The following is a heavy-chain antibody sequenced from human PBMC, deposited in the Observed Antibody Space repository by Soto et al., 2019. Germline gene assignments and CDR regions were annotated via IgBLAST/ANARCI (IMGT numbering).Heavy chain of an antibody. D-gene: IGHD2-8*01. CDR2: ISTDGSIT. J-gene: IGHJ4*02. Sequence: GGSLRHSCASSGLIFSNYKMHWVRQAPGKGLVWVSRISTDGSITDYADSVKGRFTVSRDNAKNTLYLQMNSLRVDDTAVYYCARDTNGLHYWGQGTLVTVSS. CDR1: GLIFSNYK. V-gene: IGHV3-74*01. CDR3: ARDTNGLHY.